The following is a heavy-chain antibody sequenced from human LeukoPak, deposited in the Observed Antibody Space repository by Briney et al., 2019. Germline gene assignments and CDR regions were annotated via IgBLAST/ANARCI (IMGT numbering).Heavy chain of an antibody. D-gene: IGHD2-21*01. CDR3: GVAAGYYFDY. Sequence: ASVKVSCKASGGTFSSYAISWVRQAPGQGLEWMGRIIPILGIANYAQKFQGRVTITADKSTSTAYMELSSLRSEDMAVYYCGVAAGYYFDYWGQGTLVTVSS. CDR2: IIPILGIA. CDR1: GGTFSSYA. J-gene: IGHJ4*02. V-gene: IGHV1-69*04.